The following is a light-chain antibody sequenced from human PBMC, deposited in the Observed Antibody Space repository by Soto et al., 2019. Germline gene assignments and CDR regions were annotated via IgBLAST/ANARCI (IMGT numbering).Light chain of an antibody. Sequence: DIQMTQSPSTLSASVGDRVTITCRASQSISSWLAWYQQKAGNAPKSLIYKASSLESGVPSRFRGSGYWTEFTLTLSSLQPDDFATYYCQQYLSYPVTFGQGTRLEIK. CDR1: QSISSW. J-gene: IGKJ5*01. CDR3: QQYLSYPVT. CDR2: KAS. V-gene: IGKV1-5*03.